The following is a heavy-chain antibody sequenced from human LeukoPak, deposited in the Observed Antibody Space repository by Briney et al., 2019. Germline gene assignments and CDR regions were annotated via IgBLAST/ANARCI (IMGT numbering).Heavy chain of an antibody. D-gene: IGHD3-22*01. J-gene: IGHJ3*02. CDR2: ISYDGSNK. CDR1: GFTFSSYG. V-gene: IGHV3-30*18. Sequence: GGSLRLSCAASGFTFSSYGMHWVRQAPGKGLEWVAVISYDGSNKYYADSVKGRFTISRDNSKNTLYLQMNSLRAEDTAVYYCAKDTTPLYYYDTLVSRGDDAFDIWGQGTMVTVSS. CDR3: AKDTTPLYYYDTLVSRGDDAFDI.